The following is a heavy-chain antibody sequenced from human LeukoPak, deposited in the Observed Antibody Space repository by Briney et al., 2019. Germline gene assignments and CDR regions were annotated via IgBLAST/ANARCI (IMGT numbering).Heavy chain of an antibody. CDR2: TYYSGST. CDR1: GDSISSYY. Sequence: TSETLSLTCTVSGDSISSYYWSWIRQPPGKGLEWIGYTYYSGSTNYSPSLKSRVTISVDTSKNQFSLKLSSVTAADTAVYYCARSERIIMILGGAFDIWGQGTVVTVSS. V-gene: IGHV4-59*08. D-gene: IGHD3-22*01. J-gene: IGHJ3*02. CDR3: ARSERIIMILGGAFDI.